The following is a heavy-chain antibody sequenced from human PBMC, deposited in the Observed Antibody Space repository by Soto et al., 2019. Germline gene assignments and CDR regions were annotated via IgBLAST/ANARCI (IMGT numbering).Heavy chain of an antibody. CDR2: IIPIFGTA. CDR3: ARVGGDFNYYDSSPLDY. Sequence: QVQLVQSGAEVKKPGSSVKVSCKASGGTFSSYAISWVRQAPGQGLEWMGGIIPIFGTANYAQKFQGRVTITADESTSAAYMELSSLRSEDTAVYYCARVGGDFNYYDSSPLDYWGQGTLVTVSS. CDR1: GGTFSSYA. J-gene: IGHJ4*02. D-gene: IGHD3-22*01. V-gene: IGHV1-69*01.